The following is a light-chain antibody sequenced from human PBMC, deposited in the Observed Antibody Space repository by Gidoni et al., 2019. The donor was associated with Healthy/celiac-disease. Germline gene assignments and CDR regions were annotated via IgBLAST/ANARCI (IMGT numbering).Light chain of an antibody. Sequence: VMTQSPATLSVSPGERATLSCRASQSVSSNLAWYLQKPGQAPRLLIYCASTRATSIPARFSGSGSGTEFTLTISSLQSEDFAVYYCQQYNNWPPITFGQWTRLEIK. V-gene: IGKV3-15*01. CDR2: CAS. J-gene: IGKJ5*01. CDR1: QSVSSN. CDR3: QQYNNWPPIT.